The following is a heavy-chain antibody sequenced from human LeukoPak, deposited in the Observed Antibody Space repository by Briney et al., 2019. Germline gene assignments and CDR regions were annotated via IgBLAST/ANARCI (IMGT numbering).Heavy chain of an antibody. V-gene: IGHV4-39*01. CDR2: IYYSGST. CDR3: ARHEVATISYFDY. Sequence: PSETLSLTCTVSGGSMSSRSYYWGGIRQPPGKGLEWIGSIYYSGSTYYNPSLKSRVTISVDTSKNQFSLKLSSVTAADTAVYYCARHEVATISYFDYWGHGTLVTVSS. D-gene: IGHD5-24*01. J-gene: IGHJ4*01. CDR1: GGSMSSRSYY.